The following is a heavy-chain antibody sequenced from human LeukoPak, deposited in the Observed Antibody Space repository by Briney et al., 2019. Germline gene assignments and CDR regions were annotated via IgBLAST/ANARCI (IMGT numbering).Heavy chain of an antibody. D-gene: IGHD5-18*01. CDR3: ASRIDYSYGIDY. J-gene: IGHJ4*02. Sequence: PSQTLSLTCTVSGGSISSGAYYWNWIRQHPGKGLEWIGYIYYSGSTYYNPSLKSRVTISEDTSKNQFSLKLSSVTAADTAVYYCASRIDYSYGIDYWGQGTLVTVSS. V-gene: IGHV4-31*03. CDR1: GGSISSGAYY. CDR2: IYYSGST.